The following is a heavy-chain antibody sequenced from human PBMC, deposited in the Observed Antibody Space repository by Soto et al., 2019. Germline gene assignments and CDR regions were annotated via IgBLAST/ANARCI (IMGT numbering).Heavy chain of an antibody. V-gene: IGHV4-34*01. CDR3: ARWRVAVDGTYYCVS. D-gene: IGHD6-19*01. Sequence: SETLSLTCAVYGGSFRGYYWSWIRQPPGKGLEWIGEIYHSGSTNYNRSLKSRVTISVDTSKNQFSLKLSSVTAADTAVYYCARWRVAVDGTYYCVSWSQEPLITV. J-gene: IGHJ4*02. CDR2: IYHSGST. CDR1: GGSFRGYY.